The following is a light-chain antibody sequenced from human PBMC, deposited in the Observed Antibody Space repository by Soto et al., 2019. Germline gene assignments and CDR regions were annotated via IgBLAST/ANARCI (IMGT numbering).Light chain of an antibody. J-gene: IGKJ4*01. CDR2: DAS. Sequence: DIQMTQSPSTLSASVGDRVTITCRASQSISSWLAWYQLKRGKAPKLLIYDASSLESGLPSRFSGSGSGTEFTRTIGSLQPDDFATYYCQQYNSYLLTLGGGTKVEI. CDR1: QSISSW. CDR3: QQYNSYLLT. V-gene: IGKV1-5*01.